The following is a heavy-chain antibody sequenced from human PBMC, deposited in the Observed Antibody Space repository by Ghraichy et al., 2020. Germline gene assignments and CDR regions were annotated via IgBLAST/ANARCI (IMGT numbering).Heavy chain of an antibody. D-gene: IGHD4-17*01. CDR2: IYYSGST. J-gene: IGHJ5*02. V-gene: IGHV4-31*03. CDR3: ARSHDYGDYRKWFDP. CDR1: GGSVSSGDHY. Sequence: SETLSLTCTVSGGSVSSGDHYWSWIRQHPGKGLEWIGYIYYSGSTYYTPSLKSRVSISIDTSKNQFSLKLTSVTAEDTAVYYCARSHDYGDYRKWFDPWGQGTLVTVYS.